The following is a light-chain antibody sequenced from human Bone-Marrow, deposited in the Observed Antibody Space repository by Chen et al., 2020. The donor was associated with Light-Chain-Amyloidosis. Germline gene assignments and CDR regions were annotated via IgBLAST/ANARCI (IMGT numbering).Light chain of an antibody. CDR3: QSADSSGTYEVI. Sequence: YELTRPPSVSVSPGQTARITCSGDDLPTKYAYWYQQKPGQAPVLVIHRDTERPSGISERFSGSSSGTTATLTISGVQAEDEADYHCQSADSSGTYEVIFGGGTKLTVL. V-gene: IGLV3-25*03. CDR2: RDT. J-gene: IGLJ2*01. CDR1: DLPTKY.